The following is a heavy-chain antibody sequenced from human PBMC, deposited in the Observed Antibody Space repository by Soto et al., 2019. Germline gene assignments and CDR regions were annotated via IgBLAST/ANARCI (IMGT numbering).Heavy chain of an antibody. CDR1: GFTVSSNY. D-gene: IGHD2-15*01. CDR2: IYSGGST. J-gene: IGHJ6*03. CDR3: ARDLRPTFCSGGSCYADYYYMDV. Sequence: PGGSLRLSCAASGFTVSSNYMSWVRPAAGKGLEWGSVIYSGGSTYYADSVKGRFTISRDNSKNTLYLQMNSLRAEDTAVYYCARDLRPTFCSGGSCYADYYYMDVWGKGTTVTVSS. V-gene: IGHV3-66*01.